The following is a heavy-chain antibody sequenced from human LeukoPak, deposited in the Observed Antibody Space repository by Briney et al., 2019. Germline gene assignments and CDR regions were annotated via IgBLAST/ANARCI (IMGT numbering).Heavy chain of an antibody. V-gene: IGHV4-4*07. CDR3: ARDRSSSWTRDWFDP. CDR2: IYNSAST. CDR1: GASISSDY. D-gene: IGHD6-13*01. J-gene: IGHJ5*02. Sequence: SETLSLTCTVSGASISSDYWSWIRQPPGKGLEWIGRIYNSASTNYNPSLKSRVTMSVDTSKNQFSLKLTSVTAADTAVYYCARDRSSSWTRDWFDPWGQGTLVTVSS.